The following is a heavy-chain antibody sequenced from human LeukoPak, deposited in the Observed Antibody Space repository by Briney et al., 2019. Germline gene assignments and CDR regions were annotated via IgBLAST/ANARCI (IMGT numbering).Heavy chain of an antibody. D-gene: IGHD3-22*01. V-gene: IGHV3-9*01. CDR1: GFTFDDYA. Sequence: GGSLRLSCAASGFTFDDYAMHWVRQAPGKGLEWVSGISWNSGSIGYADSVKGRFTISRGNAKNSLYLQMNSLRAEDTALYYCAKGIKSSGVYFDYWGQGTLVTVSS. CDR2: ISWNSGSI. CDR3: AKGIKSSGVYFDY. J-gene: IGHJ4*02.